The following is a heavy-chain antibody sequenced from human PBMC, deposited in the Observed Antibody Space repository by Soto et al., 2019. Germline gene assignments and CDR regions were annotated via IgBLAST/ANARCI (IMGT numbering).Heavy chain of an antibody. Sequence: GASVKVSCKTSGYTFTSYDINWVRQATGQGLEWMGWMNPNSGNTNYAQKLQGRVTMTTDTSTSTAYMELRSLRSDDTAVYYCARASITIFGVVGVWFDPWGQGTLVTVSS. V-gene: IGHV1-18*01. CDR2: MNPNSGNT. CDR3: ARASITIFGVVGVWFDP. J-gene: IGHJ5*02. D-gene: IGHD3-3*01. CDR1: GYTFTSYD.